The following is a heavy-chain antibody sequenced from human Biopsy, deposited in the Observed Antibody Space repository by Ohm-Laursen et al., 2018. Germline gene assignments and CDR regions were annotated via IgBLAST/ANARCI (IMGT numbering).Heavy chain of an antibody. CDR1: GYSFSTYD. Sequence: ASVKASCKASGYSFSTYDVNWVRQARGQGLEWMGWMIPSSGKTGYAQRFQGRVTSTMNTSISTAYMELSGLRSEDTAVYFCARGYSRRVSIFEASIYWFDTWGQGTLVTVSS. CDR2: MIPSSGKT. V-gene: IGHV1-8*01. J-gene: IGHJ5*02. CDR3: ARGYSRRVSIFEASIYWFDT. D-gene: IGHD6-6*01.